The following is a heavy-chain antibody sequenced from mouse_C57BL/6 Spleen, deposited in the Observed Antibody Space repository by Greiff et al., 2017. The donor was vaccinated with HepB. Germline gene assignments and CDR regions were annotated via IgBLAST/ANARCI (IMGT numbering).Heavy chain of an antibody. CDR1: GYTFTSYW. CDR3: ARGGNFPYYFDY. V-gene: IGHV1-55*01. Sequence: QVQLQHPGAELVKPGASVKMSCKASGYTFTSYWITWVKQRPGQGLEWIGDIYPGSGSTNYNEKFKSKATLTVDTSSSTAYMQLSSLTSEDSAVYYCARGGNFPYYFDYWGQGTTLTVSS. J-gene: IGHJ2*01. CDR2: IYPGSGST.